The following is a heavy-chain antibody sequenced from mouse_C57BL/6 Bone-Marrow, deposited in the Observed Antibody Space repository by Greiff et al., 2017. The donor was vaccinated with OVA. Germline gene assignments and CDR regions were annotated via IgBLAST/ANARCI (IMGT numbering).Heavy chain of an antibody. Sequence: EVQGVESGGDLVKPGGSLKLSCAASGFTFSSYCMSWVRQTPDKRLEWVATISSCGSYTYYTDSVKGRFTISRDNAKNTLYLQMSSLKSEDTAMYYCARRGAWFAYWGQGTLVTVSA. J-gene: IGHJ3*01. CDR2: ISSCGSYT. CDR1: GFTFSSYC. CDR3: ARRGAWFAY. V-gene: IGHV5-6*01.